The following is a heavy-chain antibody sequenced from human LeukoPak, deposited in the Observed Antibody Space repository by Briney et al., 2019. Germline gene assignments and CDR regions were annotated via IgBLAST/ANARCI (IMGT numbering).Heavy chain of an antibody. J-gene: IGHJ4*02. CDR1: GGSIISGDYY. Sequence: SETLSLTCTVSGGSIISGDYYWSWIRQPPGQGLEWIGYIYYSGSTYYNPSLKSRVTISVDTSKNQFSLKLSSVTAADTAVYYCARVPSFDSAFDYWGQGTLVTVSS. CDR2: IYYSGST. V-gene: IGHV4-30-4*01. D-gene: IGHD3-9*01. CDR3: ARVPSFDSAFDY.